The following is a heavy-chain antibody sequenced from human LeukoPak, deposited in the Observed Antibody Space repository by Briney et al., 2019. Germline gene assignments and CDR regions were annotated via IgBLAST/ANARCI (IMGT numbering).Heavy chain of an antibody. CDR2: ISDYNGDT. J-gene: IGHJ6*03. V-gene: IGHV1-18*01. Sequence: ASVKVSCKASGYTFTSYGISWVRQAPGQGLEWMGWISDYNGDTNYAQKLQGRVTMTTDTSTSTAYMELRSLRSDDTAVYYCASQDYDFWSGYYGYYYYMDVWGKGTTVTVSS. D-gene: IGHD3-3*01. CDR1: GYTFTSYG. CDR3: ASQDYDFWSGYYGYYYYMDV.